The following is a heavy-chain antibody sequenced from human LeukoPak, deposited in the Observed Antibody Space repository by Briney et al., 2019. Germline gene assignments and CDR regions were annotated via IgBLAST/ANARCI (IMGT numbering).Heavy chain of an antibody. CDR1: GFTFSSYG. Sequence: PGGSLRLSCAASGFTFSSYGMHWVRQAPGKGLEWVAVISYDGSNKYYADSVKGRFTISRDNSKNTLYLQMNSLRAEDTAVYYCAKDYGDDGYYFDYWGQGTLVTVSS. V-gene: IGHV3-30*18. CDR3: AKDYGDDGYYFDY. J-gene: IGHJ4*02. D-gene: IGHD4-17*01. CDR2: ISYDGSNK.